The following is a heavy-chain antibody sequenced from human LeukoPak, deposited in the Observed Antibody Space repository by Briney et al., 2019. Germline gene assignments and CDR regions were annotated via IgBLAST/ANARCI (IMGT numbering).Heavy chain of an antibody. V-gene: IGHV3-30*02. CDR1: GFTFSSYG. Sequence: GGSLRLSCAASGFTFSSYGMHWVRQAPGKGLEWVAFIRYDGSNKYYADSVKGRFTISRDNSKNTLYLQMNSLRAKDTAVYYCAKDSGYSGYNSGFDYWGQGTLVTVSS. CDR2: IRYDGSNK. D-gene: IGHD5-12*01. CDR3: AKDSGYSGYNSGFDY. J-gene: IGHJ4*02.